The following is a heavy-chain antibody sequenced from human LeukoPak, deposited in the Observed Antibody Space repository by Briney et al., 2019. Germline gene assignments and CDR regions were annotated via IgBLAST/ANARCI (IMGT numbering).Heavy chain of an antibody. CDR3: AREEYSSGWYYFDY. V-gene: IGHV3-21*01. CDR1: WFPFSSYN. D-gene: IGHD6-19*01. J-gene: IGHJ4*02. CDR2: ISSSSSSI. Sequence: GSLRLPCAGSWFPFSSYNINWVRQAPGKGLEWGPSISSSSSSIYYADSVKGRFTISRDNAKNSLYLQMNSLRAEDTAVYYCAREEYSSGWYYFDYWGQGTLVTVSS.